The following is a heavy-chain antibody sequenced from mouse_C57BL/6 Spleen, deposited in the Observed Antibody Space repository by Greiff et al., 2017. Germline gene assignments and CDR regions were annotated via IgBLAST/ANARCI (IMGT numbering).Heavy chain of an antibody. J-gene: IGHJ2*01. CDR3: AREWSYGSSYEY. V-gene: IGHV3-6*01. CDR2: LSYDGRN. CDR1: GYSITSGYY. Sequence: LVESGPGLVKPSQSLSLTCSVTGYSITSGYYWNWIRQFPGNQLEWLGYLSYDGRNNYNPSLKNRISITRDTSKNQFFLKLNSVTTKVTSTYYFAREWSYGSSYEYSGQDTTLTVSS. D-gene: IGHD1-1*01.